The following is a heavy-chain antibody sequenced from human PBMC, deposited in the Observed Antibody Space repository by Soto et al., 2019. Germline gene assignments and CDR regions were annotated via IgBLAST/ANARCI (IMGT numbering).Heavy chain of an antibody. J-gene: IGHJ6*02. CDR1: GGSFSGYY. CDR2: INHSGST. D-gene: IGHD6-19*01. Sequence: SETLSLTCAVYGGSFSGYYWSWIRQPPGKGLEWIGEINHSGSTNYNPSLKSRVTISVDTSKNQFSLKLSSVTAADTAVYYCARDLWYSSGWRNYYYYGMDVWGQGTTVTVSS. V-gene: IGHV4-34*01. CDR3: ARDLWYSSGWRNYYYYGMDV.